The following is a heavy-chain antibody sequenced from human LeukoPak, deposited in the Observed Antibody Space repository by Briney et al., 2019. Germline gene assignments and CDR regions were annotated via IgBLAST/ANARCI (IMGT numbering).Heavy chain of an antibody. CDR1: GYTFTGYY. Sequence: ASVKVSCKTSGYTFTGYYMHWVRQAPGQGLEWMGWINPNTGGTNYAQKFQGRVTMTRDTSISTAYMEVSRLRSDDTAVYYCARDSPSITIFGVVEVFTFDYWGQGTLVTVSS. V-gene: IGHV1-2*02. D-gene: IGHD3-3*01. CDR2: INPNTGGT. J-gene: IGHJ4*02. CDR3: ARDSPSITIFGVVEVFTFDY.